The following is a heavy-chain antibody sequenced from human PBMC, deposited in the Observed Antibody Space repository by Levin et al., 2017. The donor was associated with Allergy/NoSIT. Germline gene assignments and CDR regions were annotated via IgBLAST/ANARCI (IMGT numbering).Heavy chain of an antibody. CDR1: GYTFKNYG. CDR2: ISTHNGNT. D-gene: IGHD2-2*01. J-gene: IGHJ6*03. CDR3: ARFVVTPVSYFYMDV. V-gene: IGHV1-18*01. Sequence: VASVKVSCKASGYTFKNYGISWVRQAHGQGLEWMGWISTHNGNTNYAQSFQGRVTMTTDTSTSTADMELRSLISDDTAVYYCARFVVTPVSYFYMDVWGKGTTVTVSS.